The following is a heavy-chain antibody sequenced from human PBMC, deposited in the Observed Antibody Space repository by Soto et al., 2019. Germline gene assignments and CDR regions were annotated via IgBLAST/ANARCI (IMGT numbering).Heavy chain of an antibody. CDR1: GGSISNYY. D-gene: IGHD3-10*01. CDR3: ASLTYYYGSGPTGGV. Sequence: SETLSLTCTVSGGSISNYYWTWIRQPPGKGLEWIGYIYYSGSTYYNPSLKSRVTISVDTSKNQFSLKLSSVTAADTAVYYCASLTYYYGSGPTGGVWGQGTTVTSP. V-gene: IGHV4-59*12. J-gene: IGHJ6*02. CDR2: IYYSGST.